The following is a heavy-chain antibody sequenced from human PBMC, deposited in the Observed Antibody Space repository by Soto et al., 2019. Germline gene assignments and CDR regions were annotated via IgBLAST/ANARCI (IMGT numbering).Heavy chain of an antibody. V-gene: IGHV3-66*01. CDR2: TYIGGNA. CDR3: ARAYDFWSGYYIA. Sequence: EVQLVESGGGLVQPGGSLRLSCAASGITVSSNHMNWVRQAQGKGLEWVSVTYIGGNADDADSVKGRFTISRDNSKNTLYLQMNSLRAEDTAVYYCARAYDFWSGYYIAWGQGTLVTVSS. J-gene: IGHJ5*02. CDR1: GITVSSNH. D-gene: IGHD3-3*01.